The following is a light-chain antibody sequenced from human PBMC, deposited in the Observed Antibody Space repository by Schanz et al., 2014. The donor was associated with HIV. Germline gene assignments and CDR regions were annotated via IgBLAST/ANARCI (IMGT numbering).Light chain of an antibody. V-gene: IGKV3-15*01. CDR1: QGIARN. CDR2: SAS. Sequence: EIVLTQSPAPLSLSPGASATLFCRASQGIARNFAWYQHKPGQAPRLLIYSASTRATGIPARFSGSASGTEFTLTISSLKSEDSAVYYCLENNNWHTFGQGTKLEI. J-gene: IGKJ2*01. CDR3: LENNNWHT.